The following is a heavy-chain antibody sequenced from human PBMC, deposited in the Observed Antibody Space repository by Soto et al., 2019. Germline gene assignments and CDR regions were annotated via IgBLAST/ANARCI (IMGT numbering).Heavy chain of an antibody. D-gene: IGHD6-6*01. CDR3: ARDRLPYSSSSMGFDY. CDR1: GFTFSSYG. Sequence: QVQLVESGGGVVQPGRSLRLSCAASGFTFSSYGMHWVRQAPGKGLEWVAGIWYDGSNKYYADSVKGRFTISRDNSKNTLYLQMNSLRAEDTAVYYCARDRLPYSSSSMGFDYWGQGTLVTVSS. J-gene: IGHJ4*02. CDR2: IWYDGSNK. V-gene: IGHV3-33*01.